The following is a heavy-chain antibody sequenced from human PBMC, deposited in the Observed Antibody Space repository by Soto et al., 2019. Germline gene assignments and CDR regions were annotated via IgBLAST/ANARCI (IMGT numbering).Heavy chain of an antibody. CDR3: AREGGYSYGTDYYGMDV. V-gene: IGHV1-2*04. D-gene: IGHD5-18*01. J-gene: IGHJ6*02. Sequence: ASVKVSCKASGYTFTGYYMHWVRQAPGQGLEWMGWINPNSGGTNYAQKFQGWVTMTRDTSISTAYMELSRLRSDDTAVYYCAREGGYSYGTDYYGMDVWGQGTTVTVSS. CDR1: GYTFTGYY. CDR2: INPNSGGT.